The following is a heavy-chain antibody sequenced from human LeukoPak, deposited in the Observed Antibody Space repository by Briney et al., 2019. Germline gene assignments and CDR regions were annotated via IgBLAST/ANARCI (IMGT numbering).Heavy chain of an antibody. CDR1: GFTFNTYG. CDR3: AKAAYCTSTSCHFSGYAQRPLDS. V-gene: IGHV3-30*18. D-gene: IGHD2-2*01. Sequence: GGSLRLSCVASGFTFNTYGMYWVRQAPGKGLEWVAGISKDGSSKDYADSVKGRFTNSRDNSKNTMYLQMNSLRVEDTAVYHCAKAAYCTSTSCHFSGYAQRPLDSWGQGTLVTVSS. J-gene: IGHJ4*02. CDR2: ISKDGSSK.